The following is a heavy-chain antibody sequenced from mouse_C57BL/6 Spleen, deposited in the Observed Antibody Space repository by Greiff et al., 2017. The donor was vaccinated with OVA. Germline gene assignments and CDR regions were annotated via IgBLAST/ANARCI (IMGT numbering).Heavy chain of an antibody. Sequence: EVQGVESGGGLVKPGGSLKLSCAASGFTFSSYTMSWVRQTPEKRLEWVATISGGGGNTYYPDSVKGRFTISRDNAKNTLYLQMSSLRSEDTALYYCARQDYDGDGYYYAMDYWGQGTSVTVSS. D-gene: IGHD2-4*01. J-gene: IGHJ4*01. CDR1: GFTFSSYT. V-gene: IGHV5-9*01. CDR3: ARQDYDGDGYYYAMDY. CDR2: ISGGGGNT.